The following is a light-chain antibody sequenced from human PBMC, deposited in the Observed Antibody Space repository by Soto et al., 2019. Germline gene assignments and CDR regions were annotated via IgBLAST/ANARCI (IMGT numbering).Light chain of an antibody. CDR3: CSYAGGSTWV. CDR1: SSDIGNYNL. CDR2: EGS. Sequence: QSALTQPASVSGSPGQSITISCTGTSSDIGNYNLVSWYQQHPDKAPKLMIYEGSKRPSGVSHRFSGSKSGTTASLTLSGLQAEDEADYYCCSYAGGSTWVFGGGTKVTVL. V-gene: IGLV2-23*01. J-gene: IGLJ2*01.